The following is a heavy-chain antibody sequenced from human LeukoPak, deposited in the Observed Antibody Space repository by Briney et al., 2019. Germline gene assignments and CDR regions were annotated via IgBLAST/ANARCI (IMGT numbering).Heavy chain of an antibody. D-gene: IGHD6-19*01. CDR3: ARAWSSGWYVRAFDI. Sequence: SETLSLTCTVSGGSISSYYWSWIRQPPGKGLEWIGYIYYSGSTNYNPSLKSRVTISVDTSKNQFSLKLSSVTAADTAVYYCARAWSSGWYVRAFDIWGQGTMVTVSS. J-gene: IGHJ3*02. CDR1: GGSISSYY. V-gene: IGHV4-59*01. CDR2: IYYSGST.